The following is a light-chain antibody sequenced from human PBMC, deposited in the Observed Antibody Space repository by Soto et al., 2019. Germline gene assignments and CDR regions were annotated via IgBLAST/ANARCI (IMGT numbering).Light chain of an antibody. CDR2: KAS. CDR1: QSISSW. V-gene: IGKV1-5*03. J-gene: IGKJ2*01. CDR3: QQYNSYSPYT. Sequence: DIQMTQSPSTLSASVGDRVTITCRASQSISSWLAWYQQKPGKATKLLIYKASSLESGVPSRFSGSESGTEFTLTISSLQPDDFATYYCQQYNSYSPYTFGQGTKLETK.